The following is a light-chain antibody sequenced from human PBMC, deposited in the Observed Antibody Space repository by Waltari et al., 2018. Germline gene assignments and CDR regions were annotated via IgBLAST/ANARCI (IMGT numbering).Light chain of an antibody. V-gene: IGLV2-8*01. Sequence: QSALTQPPSASGSPGQSVTISCTGTSSDVGGYNYVPWYQQHPGKAPKLMIYEVSKRPSGVPDRFSGSKSGNTASLTVSGLQAEDVADYYCSSFGGSSNLIFGGGTDLTVL. J-gene: IGLJ2*01. CDR3: SSFGGSSNLI. CDR1: SSDVGGYNY. CDR2: EVS.